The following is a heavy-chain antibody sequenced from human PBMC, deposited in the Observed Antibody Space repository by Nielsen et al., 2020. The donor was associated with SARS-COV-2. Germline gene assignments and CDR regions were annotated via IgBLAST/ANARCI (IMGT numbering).Heavy chain of an antibody. V-gene: IGHV5-51*01. Sequence: GESLKISCKGSGYSFTSYWIGWVRQMPGKGLEWMGIIYPGDSDTRYSPSFQGQVTISADKSISTAYLQWSSLKASDTAMYYCARDSSGWYALTTYYYYGMDVWGQGTTVTVSS. D-gene: IGHD6-19*01. CDR1: GYSFTSYW. CDR2: IYPGDSDT. CDR3: ARDSSGWYALTTYYYYGMDV. J-gene: IGHJ6*02.